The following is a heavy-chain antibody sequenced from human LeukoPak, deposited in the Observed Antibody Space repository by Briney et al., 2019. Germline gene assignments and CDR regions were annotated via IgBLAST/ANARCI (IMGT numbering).Heavy chain of an antibody. CDR2: ISSSSSYT. CDR3: PTEPPPDLGPGIAY. Sequence: GGSLRLSCAASGFTFSDYYMSWIRQAPGKGLEWVSYISSSSSYTNYADSVQGRSTIFSDNAKNSLYLQMNSLRAEDTSMYYCPTEPPPDLGPGIAYRGQGPLVTVPS. J-gene: IGHJ4*02. CDR1: GFTFSDYY. V-gene: IGHV3-11*06. D-gene: IGHD3-3*01.